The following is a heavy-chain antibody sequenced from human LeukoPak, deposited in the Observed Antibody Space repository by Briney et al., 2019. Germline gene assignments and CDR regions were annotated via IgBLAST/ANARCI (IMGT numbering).Heavy chain of an antibody. CDR2: TYSGGST. D-gene: IGHD2-2*01. CDR1: ACSFSSYV. CDR3: AGGLGYARSY. V-gene: IGHV3-66*01. Sequence: GGSLRLSCAASACSFSSYVMKRVGRPPGGGRVGFVSVTYSGGSTDYADSVKGRFTISRDNSKNSLYLQMNSLRVEDTAVYYCAGGLGYARSYWGQGTLVTVSS. J-gene: IGHJ4*02.